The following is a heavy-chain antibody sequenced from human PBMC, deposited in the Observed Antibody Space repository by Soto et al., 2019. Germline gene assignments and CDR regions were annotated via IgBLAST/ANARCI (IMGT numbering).Heavy chain of an antibody. CDR3: AKDYGGKDGDY. D-gene: IGHD4-17*01. CDR2: IIPILGIA. CDR1: GGTFSSYT. V-gene: IGHV1-69*08. Sequence: QVQLVQSGAEVKKPVSSVKVSCKASGGTFSSYTISWVRQAPGQGLEWMGRIIPILGIANYAQKFQGRVTITADKSTSTAYMELSSLRSEDTAVYYCAKDYGGKDGDYWGQGPLVTVSS. J-gene: IGHJ4*02.